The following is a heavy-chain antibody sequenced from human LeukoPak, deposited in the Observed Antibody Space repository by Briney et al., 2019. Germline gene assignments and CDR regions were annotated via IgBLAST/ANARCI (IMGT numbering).Heavy chain of an antibody. J-gene: IGHJ4*02. CDR1: GGSFSGYY. CDR3: ARGSHPVTGTLGGYFDP. CDR2: IYHTGST. Sequence: SETLSLTCAVHGGSFSGYYWSWIRQPPGKGLEWIGSIYHTGSTYYNPSLKSRVTISLDASNKQFSLRLSSVTAADTAVYYCARGSHPVTGTLGGYFDPWGQGTLVTVSS. V-gene: IGHV4-34*01. D-gene: IGHD6-19*01.